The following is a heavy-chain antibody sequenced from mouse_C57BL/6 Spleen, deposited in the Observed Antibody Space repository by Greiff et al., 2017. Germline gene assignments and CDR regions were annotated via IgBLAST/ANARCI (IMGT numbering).Heavy chain of an antibody. V-gene: IGHV1-15*01. J-gene: IGHJ2*01. Sequence: QVQLQQSGAELVRPGASVTLSCKASGYTFTDYEMHWVKQTPVHGLEWIGAIDPETGGTAYNQKFKGKAILTAEQSSSTAYMELRSLTSEDSAVYYCTRGGTTVVFDYWGQGTTLTVSS. CDR2: IDPETGGT. CDR3: TRGGTTVVFDY. D-gene: IGHD1-1*01. CDR1: GYTFTDYE.